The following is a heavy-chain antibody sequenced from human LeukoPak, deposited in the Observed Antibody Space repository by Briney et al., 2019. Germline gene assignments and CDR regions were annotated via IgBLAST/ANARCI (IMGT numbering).Heavy chain of an antibody. CDR3: AKALFSGYSGCDRPADGGCDY. D-gene: IGHD5-12*01. CDR1: GFTFSSYG. CDR2: ISYDGSDK. Sequence: GGSLRLSCAASGFTFSSYGIHWVRQAPGKGLEWVAVISYDGSDKYYADSVKGRFTISRDNSKNTLYLQMNSLRAEDTAVYFCAKALFSGYSGCDRPADGGCDYWGQGTLVTVSS. V-gene: IGHV3-30*18. J-gene: IGHJ4*02.